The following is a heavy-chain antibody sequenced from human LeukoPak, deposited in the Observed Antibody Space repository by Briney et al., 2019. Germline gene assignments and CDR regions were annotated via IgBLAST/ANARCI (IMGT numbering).Heavy chain of an antibody. V-gene: IGHV3-23*01. CDR1: GFTFSSYA. CDR3: AKADVGGSYGYLYFDY. J-gene: IGHJ4*02. D-gene: IGHD5-18*01. CDR2: ISGSGGST. Sequence: GGSLRLSCAASGFTFSSYAMSWVSQAPGKWLEWVSAISGSGGSTYYADSVKGRFTISRDNSKNTLYLQMNSLRAEDTAVYYCAKADVGGSYGYLYFDYWGQGTLVTVSS.